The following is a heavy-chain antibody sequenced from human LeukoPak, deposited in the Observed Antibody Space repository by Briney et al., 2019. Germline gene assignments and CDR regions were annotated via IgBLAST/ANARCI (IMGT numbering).Heavy chain of an antibody. CDR2: IKQDGSEK. Sequence: GGSLRLSCAASGFTFSSYWMSWVRQAPGKGLEWVANIKQDGSEKYYVDSVKGRFTISRDNAKNSPYLQMNSLRAEDTAVYYRARENGDSYFDYWGQGTLVTVSS. V-gene: IGHV3-7*01. D-gene: IGHD4-17*01. J-gene: IGHJ4*02. CDR1: GFTFSSYW. CDR3: ARENGDSYFDY.